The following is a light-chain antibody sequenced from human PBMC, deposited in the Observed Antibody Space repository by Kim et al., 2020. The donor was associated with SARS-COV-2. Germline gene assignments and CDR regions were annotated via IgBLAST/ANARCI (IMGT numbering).Light chain of an antibody. CDR3: HQYGGSPET. V-gene: IGKV3-20*01. J-gene: IGKJ1*01. Sequence: FPGDRDTLSCRASQSVGRNYVAWYQHQTGQAPKHLVCGESSRDAGIPDRLSGSGSGTDFTLTISSLFPEDFAVNYCHQYGGSPETFGQGTKVEIK. CDR2: GES. CDR1: QSVGRNY.